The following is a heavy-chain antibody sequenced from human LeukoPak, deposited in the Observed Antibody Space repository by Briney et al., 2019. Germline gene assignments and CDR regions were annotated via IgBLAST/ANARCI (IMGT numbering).Heavy chain of an antibody. Sequence: GGSLRLSCVASGFTFSSYWMHWVRQAPGKGLVWVSHINSDGSSTTYADSVKGRFTISRDNAKNTLYLQMNSLRAEDTAVYYCARDGLAAITFDYWGQGILVAVSS. J-gene: IGHJ4*02. CDR3: ARDGLAAITFDY. V-gene: IGHV3-74*01. CDR2: INSDGSST. D-gene: IGHD5-24*01. CDR1: GFTFSSYW.